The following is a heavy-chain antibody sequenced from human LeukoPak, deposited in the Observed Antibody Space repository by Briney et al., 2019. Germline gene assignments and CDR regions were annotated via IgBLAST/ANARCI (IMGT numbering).Heavy chain of an antibody. CDR3: ASSIVVVPEDAFDI. V-gene: IGHV3-9*01. CDR2: ISWNSGSI. Sequence: GRSLRLSCAASGFTFDDYAMHWVRQAPGKGLEWVSGISWNSGSIGYADSVKGRFTISRDNAKNSLYLQMNSLRAEDTALYYCASSIVVVPEDAFDIWGQGTMVTVSS. J-gene: IGHJ3*02. CDR1: GFTFDDYA. D-gene: IGHD2-2*01.